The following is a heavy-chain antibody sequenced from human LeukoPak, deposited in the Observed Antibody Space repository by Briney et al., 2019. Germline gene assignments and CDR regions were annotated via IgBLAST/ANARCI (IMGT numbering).Heavy chain of an antibody. CDR2: INPNSGGT. V-gene: IGHV1-2*02. CDR3: AKIAVAGNDYYYGMDV. J-gene: IGHJ6*02. Sequence: ASVKVSCKASGYTFTGYYMHWVRRAPGQGLEWMGWINPNSGGTNYAQKFQGRVTMTRDTSISTAYMELSRLRSDDTAVYYCAKIAVAGNDYYYGMDVWGQGTTVTVSS. CDR1: GYTFTGYY. D-gene: IGHD6-19*01.